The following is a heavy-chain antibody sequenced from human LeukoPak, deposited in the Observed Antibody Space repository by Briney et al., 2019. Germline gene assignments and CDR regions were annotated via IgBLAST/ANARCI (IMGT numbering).Heavy chain of an antibody. CDR1: GFTFSSYA. J-gene: IGHJ6*02. D-gene: IGHD3-10*01. CDR3: VKHSRITMVRGALDV. Sequence: GGSLRLSCSASGFTFSSYAMHWVRQAPGKGLEYVSGISSNGGSTYYADSVEGRFTISRDNSKNTLYLQMSSLRAEDTAVYYCVKHSRITMVRGALDVWGQGTTVIVSS. CDR2: ISSNGGST. V-gene: IGHV3-64D*06.